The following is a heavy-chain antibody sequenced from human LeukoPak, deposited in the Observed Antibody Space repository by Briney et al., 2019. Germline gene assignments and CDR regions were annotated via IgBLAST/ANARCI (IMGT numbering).Heavy chain of an antibody. CDR2: ISGSGGST. J-gene: IGHJ6*02. CDR1: GFTFSSYA. Sequence: GGSLRLSCAASGFTFSSYAMSWVRQAPGKGLEWVSAISGSGGSTYYADSVKGRFTISRDNSKNTLYLQMNSLRAEDTAVYYCAKDRYDFWSGYYTNGMDVWGQGTTVTVSS. D-gene: IGHD3-3*01. V-gene: IGHV3-23*01. CDR3: AKDRYDFWSGYYTNGMDV.